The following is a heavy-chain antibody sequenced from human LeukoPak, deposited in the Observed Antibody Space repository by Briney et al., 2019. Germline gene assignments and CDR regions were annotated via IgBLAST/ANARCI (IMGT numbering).Heavy chain of an antibody. D-gene: IGHD2/OR15-2a*01. Sequence: GASVKVSCKASGYTFTGYYMHWVRQAPGQGLEWMGRINPNSGGTNYAQKFQGRVTMTRDTSISTAYMELSRLRSDDTAVYYCARVLFVLHWFDPWGQGTLVTVS. CDR2: INPNSGGT. J-gene: IGHJ5*02. CDR1: GYTFTGYY. V-gene: IGHV1-2*06. CDR3: ARVLFVLHWFDP.